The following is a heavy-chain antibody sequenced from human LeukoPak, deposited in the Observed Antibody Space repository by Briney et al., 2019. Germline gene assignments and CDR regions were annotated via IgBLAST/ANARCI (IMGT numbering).Heavy chain of an antibody. J-gene: IGHJ5*02. V-gene: IGHV3-48*01. CDR2: ISSSSSTI. D-gene: IGHD2-21*01. CDR1: GFTFSSYS. Sequence: TGGSLRLSCAASGFTFSSYSMNWVRQAPGKGLEWVSYISSSSSTIYSADSVKGRFTISRDNAKNSLYLQMNSLRAEDTAVYYCARDPIRAGSRFDPWGQGTLVTVSS. CDR3: ARDPIRAGSRFDP.